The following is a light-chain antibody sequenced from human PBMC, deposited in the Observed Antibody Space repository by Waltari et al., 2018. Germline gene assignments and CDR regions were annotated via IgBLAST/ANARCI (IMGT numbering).Light chain of an antibody. V-gene: IGLV8-61*01. CDR3: VLYMGSGIWV. CDR1: SGSVSTSYY. Sequence: QTVATQEPSLSVSPGGTVTLTCGLSSGSVSTSYYPSWYQQTPGQAPRTLIYSTNTRSSGVPDRFSGSILGNKAALTITGAQADDGSDYYCVLYMGSGIWVFGGGTKLTVL. CDR2: STN. J-gene: IGLJ3*02.